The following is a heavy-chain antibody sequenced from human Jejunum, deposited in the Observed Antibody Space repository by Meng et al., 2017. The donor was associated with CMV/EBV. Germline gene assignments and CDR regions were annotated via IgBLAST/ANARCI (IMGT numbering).Heavy chain of an antibody. CDR3: ARDPSNTSGRYAYFDY. CDR2: INPSGGST. J-gene: IGHJ4*02. CDR1: GYTFTSYA. Sequence: GRLVQSGSELEKPGASVKISCKASGYTFTSYAIHWVRQAPGQGLEWMGIINPSGGSTSYAQKFQGRVTMTRDTSTSTVYMDLRSLRSDNTAVYYCARDPSNTSGRYAYFDYWGQGTLVTVSS. V-gene: IGHV1-46*01. D-gene: IGHD6-19*01.